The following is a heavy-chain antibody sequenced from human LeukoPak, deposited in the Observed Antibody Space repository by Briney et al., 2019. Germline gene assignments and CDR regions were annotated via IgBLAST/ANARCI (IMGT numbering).Heavy chain of an antibody. CDR2: IAWDDDK. CDR3: ARCINPDYYDSSGPDAFDI. D-gene: IGHD3-22*01. J-gene: IGHJ3*02. CDR1: GFSLSTSGMC. Sequence: ESGPTLVKPTQTLTLTCTFSGFSLSTSGMCVSWVRQPPGKALEWLALIAWDDDKYYSTSLKTRLTISKDTSKNQVVLTMTNMDPVDTATYYCARCINPDYYDSSGPDAFDIWGQGTMVTVSS. V-gene: IGHV2-70*20.